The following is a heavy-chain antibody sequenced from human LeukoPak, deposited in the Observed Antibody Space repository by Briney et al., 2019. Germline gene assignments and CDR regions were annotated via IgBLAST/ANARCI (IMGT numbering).Heavy chain of an antibody. CDR3: AREPPPLVAVAPDC. V-gene: IGHV3-21*01. J-gene: IGHJ4*02. CDR2: ISSSSSYI. CDR1: GFTFSSYS. D-gene: IGHD6-19*01. Sequence: GGSLRLSCAASGFTFSSYSMNWVRQAPGKGLEWVSSISSSSSYIYYADSVKGRFTISRDNAKNSLYLQMNSLRAEDTAVYYCAREPPPLVAVAPDCWGQGTLVTVSS.